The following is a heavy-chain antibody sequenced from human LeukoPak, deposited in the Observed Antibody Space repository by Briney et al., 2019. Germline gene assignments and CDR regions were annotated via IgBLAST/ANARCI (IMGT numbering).Heavy chain of an antibody. CDR2: MNPNSGNT. J-gene: IGHJ5*02. D-gene: IGHD2-2*01. Sequence: GASVKVSCKASGYTFTSYDINWVRQATGQGLEWMGWMNPNSGNTGYAQKFQGRVTMTRNTSISTAYMELSSLRSEDTAVYYCARGRYCSSTSCYRNWFDPWGQGTLVTVSS. CDR3: ARGRYCSSTSCYRNWFDP. CDR1: GYTFTSYD. V-gene: IGHV1-8*01.